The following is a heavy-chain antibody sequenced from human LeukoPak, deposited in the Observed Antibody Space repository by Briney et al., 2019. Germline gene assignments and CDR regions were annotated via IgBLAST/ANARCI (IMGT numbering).Heavy chain of an antibody. D-gene: IGHD6-19*01. CDR2: ISGSDDST. Sequence: PGGSLRLSCAAAGFTFSSYGMSWVRQAPGKGLEWVSSISGSDDSTYYADSVKGRFTIFKDTSKNTLYLQMNSLRADDTAIYYCAKDLSSHPLDYYYYMDVWGKGTTVTISS. CDR3: AKDLSSHPLDYYYYMDV. V-gene: IGHV3-23*01. CDR1: GFTFSSYG. J-gene: IGHJ6*03.